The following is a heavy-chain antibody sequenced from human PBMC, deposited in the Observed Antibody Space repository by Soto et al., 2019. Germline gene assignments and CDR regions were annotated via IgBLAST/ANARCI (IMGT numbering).Heavy chain of an antibody. Sequence: EVQLLESGGGLVQPGGSLRLSCAASGFTFTTYAMSWVRQPPGKGLEWVSGISSSGDIPYYADSVKGRFTISRDQSKKTVXLXMXSLRAEDTALYYCAKVNSIVGDGDHDYWGQGTLVSVSS. V-gene: IGHV3-23*01. CDR3: AKVNSIVGDGDHDY. CDR1: GFTFTTYA. CDR2: ISSSGDIP. J-gene: IGHJ4*02. D-gene: IGHD4-17*01.